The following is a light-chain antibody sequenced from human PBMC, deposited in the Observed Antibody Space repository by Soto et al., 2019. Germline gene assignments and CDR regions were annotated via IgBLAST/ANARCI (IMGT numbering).Light chain of an antibody. J-gene: IGKJ4*01. Sequence: EIVLTQSPDTLSLSPGERATLSCRASQSVRNNYVAWYQQKPGQAPSFLIYDTSSRATGIPERCSGSGSGTDFTLTISRLEPEDFAVYYCQEYGRSPLNFGGGTKVEIK. CDR1: QSVRNNY. CDR3: QEYGRSPLN. V-gene: IGKV3-20*01. CDR2: DTS.